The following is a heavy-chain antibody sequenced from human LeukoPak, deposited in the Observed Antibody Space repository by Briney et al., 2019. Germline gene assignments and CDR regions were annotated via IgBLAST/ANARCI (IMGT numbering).Heavy chain of an antibody. CDR2: INHSGST. CDR3: ARAHRWFGDRSGWFDP. Sequence: PSETLSLTCAVYGGSFSGYYWSWIRQPPGKGLEWIGEINHSGSTNYNPSLKSRVTISVDTSKNQFSLKLSSVTAADTAVYYCARAHRWFGDRSGWFDPWGQGTLVTVSS. J-gene: IGHJ5*02. V-gene: IGHV4-34*01. D-gene: IGHD3-10*01. CDR1: GGSFSGYY.